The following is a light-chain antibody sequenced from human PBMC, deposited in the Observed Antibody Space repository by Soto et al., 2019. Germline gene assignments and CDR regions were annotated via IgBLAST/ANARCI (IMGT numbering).Light chain of an antibody. V-gene: IGKV1-39*01. CDR1: QSISSY. J-gene: IGKJ4*01. Sequence: DIQMTQSPSSLSASVGDRVTITCRASQSISSYLNWYQQKPGKAPKLLIYAASSLQSGVPSRFSGSGSGTDFTLTISSLQPEDCATYYCQQYHTWPVTFGGGTKVEIK. CDR2: AAS. CDR3: QQYHTWPVT.